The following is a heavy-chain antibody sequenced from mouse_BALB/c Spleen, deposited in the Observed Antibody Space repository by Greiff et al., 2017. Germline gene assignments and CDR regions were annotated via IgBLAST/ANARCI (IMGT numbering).Heavy chain of an antibody. Sequence: VQLQQSGAELVRPGALVKLSCKASGFNIKDYYMHWVKQRPEQGLEWIGWIDPENGNTISDPKFQGKASITADTSSNTAYLQLSSLTSEDTAVYYYARSTKTYAMDYWGQGTSVTVSS. V-gene: IGHV14-1*02. CDR2: IDPENGNT. CDR3: ARSTKTYAMDY. CDR1: GFNIKDYY. J-gene: IGHJ4*01.